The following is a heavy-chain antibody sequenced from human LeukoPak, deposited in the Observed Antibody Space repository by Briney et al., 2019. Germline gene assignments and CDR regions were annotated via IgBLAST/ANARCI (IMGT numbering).Heavy chain of an antibody. V-gene: IGHV4-61*01. J-gene: IGHJ6*04. D-gene: IGHD2-15*01. CDR2: IYYSGST. Sequence: SETLSLTCTVSGGSVSSGSYYWSWIRQPPGKGLEWIGYIYYSGSTNYNPSLQSRVTISVDTSKNQFSLKLSSVTAADTAVYYCARLVVAATSYYYGMDVWGKGTTVTVSS. CDR1: GGSVSSGSYY. CDR3: ARLVVAATSYYYGMDV.